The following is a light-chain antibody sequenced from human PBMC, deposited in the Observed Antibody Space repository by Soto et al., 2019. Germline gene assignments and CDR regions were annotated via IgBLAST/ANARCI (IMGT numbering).Light chain of an antibody. CDR1: ESVSIN. J-gene: IGKJ5*01. Sequence: EIVMTQSPATLSVSPGERATLSCRASESVSINLAWYQQKPGQAPRLLIYDASTRATGIPDRFSGGGSGTEFTLTISSLQSEDFVVYYCQQYNSWPPITFGQGTRLEI. V-gene: IGKV3-15*01. CDR2: DAS. CDR3: QQYNSWPPIT.